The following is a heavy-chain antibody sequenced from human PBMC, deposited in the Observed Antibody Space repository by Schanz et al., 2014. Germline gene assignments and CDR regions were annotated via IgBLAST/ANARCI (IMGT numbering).Heavy chain of an antibody. CDR1: GFIFNDYY. D-gene: IGHD3-16*01. Sequence: QVQLVESGGGLVKPGGSLRLSCAASGFIFNDYYMNWIRQAPGKGLEWVSSISSTSTYLYYADSVKGRFTISRDSARNSLYRQMSSRRAEDTAVYYCARGTPFLCDYWGQGTLVTVSS. V-gene: IGHV3-11*06. J-gene: IGHJ4*02. CDR3: ARGTPFLCDY. CDR2: ISSTSTYL.